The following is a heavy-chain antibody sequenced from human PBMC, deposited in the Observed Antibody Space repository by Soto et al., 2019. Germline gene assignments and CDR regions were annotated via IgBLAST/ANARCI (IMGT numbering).Heavy chain of an antibody. Sequence: PGGSLRLSCAASGFTFDDYTMHWVRQAPGKGLEWVSLISWDSGSTYYADSVKGRFTISRDNSKNSLYLQMNSLRTEDTALYYCAKVAYYYDSSGYYLDYWGQGTLVTVSS. D-gene: IGHD3-22*01. CDR2: ISWDSGST. CDR1: GFTFDDYT. CDR3: AKVAYYYDSSGYYLDY. J-gene: IGHJ4*02. V-gene: IGHV3-43*01.